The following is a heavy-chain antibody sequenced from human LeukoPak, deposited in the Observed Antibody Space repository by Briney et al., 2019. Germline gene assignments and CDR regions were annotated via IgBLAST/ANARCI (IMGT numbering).Heavy chain of an antibody. CDR2: IKQDGSEK. CDR1: GFILSRYS. CDR3: ARQGDDY. V-gene: IGHV3-7*01. D-gene: IGHD3-16*01. Sequence: GGSLRLSCEASGFILSRYSMNWVRQAPGKGLEWVANIKQDGSEKYYVDTVKGRFTISRDNAKNSLYLQMNSLRAEDTAVYYCARQGDDYWGHGTLVTVSS. J-gene: IGHJ4*01.